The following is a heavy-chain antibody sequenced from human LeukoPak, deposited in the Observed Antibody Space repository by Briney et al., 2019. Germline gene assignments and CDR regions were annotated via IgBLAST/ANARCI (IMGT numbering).Heavy chain of an antibody. CDR2: INHSGST. CDR1: GGSFSGYY. V-gene: IGHV4-34*01. Sequence: PSETLSLTCAVYGGSFSGYYWSWIRQPPGKGLEWIGEINHSGSTNYNPSLKSRVTISVDTSKNQFSLKLSSVTAADTAVYYCARHIQGWLEPFDYWGQGTLVTVSS. D-gene: IGHD5-12*01. J-gene: IGHJ4*02. CDR3: ARHIQGWLEPFDY.